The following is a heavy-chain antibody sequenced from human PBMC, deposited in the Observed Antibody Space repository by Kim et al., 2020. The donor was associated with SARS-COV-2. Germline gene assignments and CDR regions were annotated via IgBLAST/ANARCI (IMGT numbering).Heavy chain of an antibody. J-gene: IGHJ5*02. CDR3: ARDPAPYSSSWYGDWFDP. V-gene: IGHV3-30*04. Sequence: GGSLRLSCAASGFTFSSYAMHWVRQAPGKGLEWVAVISYDGSNKYYADSVKGRFTISRDNSKNTLYLQMNSLRAEDTAVYYCARDPAPYSSSWYGDWFDPWGQGTLVTVSS. D-gene: IGHD6-13*01. CDR1: GFTFSSYA. CDR2: ISYDGSNK.